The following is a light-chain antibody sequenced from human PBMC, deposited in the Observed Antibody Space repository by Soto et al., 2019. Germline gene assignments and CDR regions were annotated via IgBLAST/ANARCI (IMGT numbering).Light chain of an antibody. CDR1: LSVSSSY. Sequence: EIVLTQSPGTLSLSPGERATLSCRASLSVSSSYLAWYQQKPGQAPRLLIYGASSRATGIPDRFSGSGSGTDFTLTISILEPEDFAVYYCHQYDSSPLTFGGGTKVEIK. J-gene: IGKJ4*01. CDR3: HQYDSSPLT. V-gene: IGKV3-20*01. CDR2: GAS.